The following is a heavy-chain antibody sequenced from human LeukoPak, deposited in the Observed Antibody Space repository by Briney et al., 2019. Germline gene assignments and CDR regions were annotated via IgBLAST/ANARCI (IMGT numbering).Heavy chain of an antibody. CDR3: ARDSDDSSGYGAPFFDY. Sequence: GGSLRLSCAASGFTFSSYAMHWVRQAPGKGLEWVAVISYDGSNKYYADSVKGRFTISRDNSKNTLYLQMNSLRAEDTAVYYCARDSDDSSGYGAPFFDYWGRGTLVTVSS. V-gene: IGHV3-30-3*01. J-gene: IGHJ4*02. CDR1: GFTFSSYA. CDR2: ISYDGSNK. D-gene: IGHD3-22*01.